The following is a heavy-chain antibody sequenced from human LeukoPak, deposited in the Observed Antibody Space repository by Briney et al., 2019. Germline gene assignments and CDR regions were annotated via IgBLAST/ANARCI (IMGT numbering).Heavy chain of an antibody. V-gene: IGHV3-48*03. J-gene: IGHJ6*02. CDR1: GFTFSSYE. D-gene: IGHD6-19*01. CDR2: ISSSGSTI. Sequence: GGSLRLSCAASGFTFSSYEMNWVRQAPGKGLEWVSYISSSGSTIYYADSVKGRFTISRDNAKNSLYLQMNSLRAEDTAVYYCARGPQYSSGWYLSVHYYYGMDVWGQGTTVTVSS. CDR3: ARGPQYSSGWYLSVHYYYGMDV.